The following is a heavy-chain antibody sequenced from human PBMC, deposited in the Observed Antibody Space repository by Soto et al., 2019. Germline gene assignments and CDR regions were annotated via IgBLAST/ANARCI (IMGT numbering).Heavy chain of an antibody. Sequence: GASVKVSCKASGYTFPSYGISWVRQAPGQVLEWMGWISAYNGNTNYAQKLQGRVTMTTDTSTSTAYMELRSLRSDDTAVYYCARGPRQIIVVVIGWFDPWGQGTLVTVSS. D-gene: IGHD3-22*01. CDR3: ARGPRQIIVVVIGWFDP. J-gene: IGHJ5*02. CDR2: ISAYNGNT. V-gene: IGHV1-18*01. CDR1: GYTFPSYG.